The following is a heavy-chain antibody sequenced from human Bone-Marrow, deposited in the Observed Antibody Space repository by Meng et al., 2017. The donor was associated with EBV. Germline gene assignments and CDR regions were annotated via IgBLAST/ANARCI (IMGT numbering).Heavy chain of an antibody. J-gene: IGHJ4*02. CDR2: IIPIFGTA. CDR1: GGTFRSYA. D-gene: IGHD1-1*01. CDR3: ARAHRERYSYYFDY. V-gene: IGHV1-69*06. Sequence: VAPVQAGGGVRGPGASVEGACKASGGTFRSYAISWVRQAPGQGLEWMGGIIPIFGTANYAQKFQGRVTITADKSTSTAYMELSSLRSEDTAVYYCARAHRERYSYYFDYWGQGTLVTVSS.